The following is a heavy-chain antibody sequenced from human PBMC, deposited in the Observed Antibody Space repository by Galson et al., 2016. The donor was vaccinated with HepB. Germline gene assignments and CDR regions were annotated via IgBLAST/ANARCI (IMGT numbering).Heavy chain of an antibody. Sequence: SLRLSCAASGFTFSNYAMSWVRQAPGKGLEWVSSICGSGTCTNFADSVKGRFTISRDNSKNTLYLQMNSLRVEDTAVYYCARDKSPGYSGYESPFNWFDPWGQGTLVTVSS. D-gene: IGHD5-12*01. J-gene: IGHJ5*02. CDR1: GFTFSNYA. CDR3: ARDKSPGYSGYESPFNWFDP. CDR2: ICGSGTCT. V-gene: IGHV3-23*01.